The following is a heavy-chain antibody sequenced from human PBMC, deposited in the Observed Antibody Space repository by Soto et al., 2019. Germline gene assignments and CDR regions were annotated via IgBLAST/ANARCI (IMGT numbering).Heavy chain of an antibody. CDR1: GFTFSSYG. CDR3: ARETPIAAADAFES. V-gene: IGHV3-33*01. CDR2: IWYDGSIK. D-gene: IGHD6-13*01. J-gene: IGHJ3*02. Sequence: GGSLRLSCAASGFTFSSYGMHWVRQAPGKGLEWVAVIWYDGSIKYYADSVKGRFTISRDNSKNTLYLQMNSLRAEDTAVYYFARETPIAAADAFESWGRGTMVTVSS.